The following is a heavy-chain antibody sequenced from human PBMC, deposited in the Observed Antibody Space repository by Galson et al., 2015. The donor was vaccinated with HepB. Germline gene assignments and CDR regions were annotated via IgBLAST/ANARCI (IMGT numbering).Heavy chain of an antibody. J-gene: IGHJ6*02. D-gene: IGHD6-19*01. CDR1: GFTVSSNY. CDR2: IYSGGST. CDR3: ARAILSLRIAVAGPVYGMDV. Sequence: SLRLSCAASGFTVSSNYMSWVRQAPGKGLEWVSVIYSGGSTYYADSVEGRFTISRDNSKNTLYLQMNSLRAEDTAVYCCARAILSLRIAVAGPVYGMDVWGQGTTVTVSS. V-gene: IGHV3-66*01.